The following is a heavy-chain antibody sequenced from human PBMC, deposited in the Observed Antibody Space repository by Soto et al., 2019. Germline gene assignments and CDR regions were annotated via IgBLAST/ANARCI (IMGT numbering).Heavy chain of an antibody. J-gene: IGHJ4*02. CDR2: MNPNSGNT. Sequence: QVQLVQSGAEVKKPGASVKVSCKASGYTFTSYDINWVRQATGQGLEWMGWMNPNSGNTGYAQKCKGRVTITRNTSISTAYMELSSLRSEDTAVYYCARENTIFGVVIMGYWGQGTLVTVSS. CDR3: ARENTIFGVVIMGY. V-gene: IGHV1-8*01. D-gene: IGHD3-3*01. CDR1: GYTFTSYD.